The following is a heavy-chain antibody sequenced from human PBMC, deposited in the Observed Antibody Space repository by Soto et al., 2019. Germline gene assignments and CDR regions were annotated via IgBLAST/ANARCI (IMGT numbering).Heavy chain of an antibody. Sequence: PGESLKISCKGSGYSFTSYWISWVRQMPGKGLEWMGRIDPSDSYTNYSPSFQGHVTISADKSISTAYLQWSSLKASDTAMYYCARHEFGNGYRGGFDYWGQGTLVTVSS. D-gene: IGHD3-3*01. CDR2: IDPSDSYT. J-gene: IGHJ4*02. CDR1: GYSFTSYW. CDR3: ARHEFGNGYRGGFDY. V-gene: IGHV5-10-1*01.